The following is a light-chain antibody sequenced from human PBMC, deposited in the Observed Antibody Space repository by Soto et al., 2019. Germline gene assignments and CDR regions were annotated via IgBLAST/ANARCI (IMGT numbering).Light chain of an antibody. J-gene: IGKJ4*01. CDR1: QSISNY. CDR2: AAS. Sequence: DMGMTQSPSSLSASVGDRVTITCRASQSISNYLNWYQHKPGKVPKLLIYAASSLQSGVPTRFSGSGSVTDFTLTIHSLQPEDFATYYCQQSYCTPLTFGGGTKIEIK. CDR3: QQSYCTPLT. V-gene: IGKV1-39*01.